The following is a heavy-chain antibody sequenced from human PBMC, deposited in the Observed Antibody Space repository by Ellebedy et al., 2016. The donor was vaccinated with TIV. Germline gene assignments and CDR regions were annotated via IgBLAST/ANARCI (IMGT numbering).Heavy chain of an antibody. CDR1: GFTFSAYS. J-gene: IGHJ2*01. Sequence: GGSLRLSCAVSGFTFSAYSMNWVRQVPGKGLEWVSYISTGSSTIYYADSVKGRFTISRDNAKNSLYLQMNSLRAEDTAVYYCARDASVYGDSVYWYFDLWGRGTLVGVSS. V-gene: IGHV3-48*04. CDR3: ARDASVYGDSVYWYFDL. D-gene: IGHD4-17*01. CDR2: ISTGSSTI.